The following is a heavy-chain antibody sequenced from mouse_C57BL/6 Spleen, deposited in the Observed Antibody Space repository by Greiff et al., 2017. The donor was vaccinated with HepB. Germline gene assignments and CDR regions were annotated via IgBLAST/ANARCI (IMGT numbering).Heavy chain of an antibody. J-gene: IGHJ3*01. CDR2: IYPSDSET. V-gene: IGHV1-61*01. CDR1: GYTFTSYW. Sequence: QVQLQQPGAELVRPGSSVKLSCKASGYTFTSYWMDWVKQRPGQGLAWIGNIYPSDSETHYNQKFKDKATLTVDKSSRTAYMQLSSLTSEDSAVYYCARRGGTLFADWGQGTLVTVAA. D-gene: IGHD4-1*01. CDR3: ARRGGTLFAD.